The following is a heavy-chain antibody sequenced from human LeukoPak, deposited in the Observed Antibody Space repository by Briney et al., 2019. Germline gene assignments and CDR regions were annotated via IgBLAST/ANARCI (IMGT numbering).Heavy chain of an antibody. CDR2: MYYSGST. V-gene: IGHV4-30-4*01. CDR3: ARPYYYDSRIDP. CDR1: GGSLSSGDYC. J-gene: IGHJ5*02. Sequence: SETLSLTCTVSGGSLSSGDYCWSWIRHPRGKGLEWIAYMYYSGSTYYNRSLKSRVPMSADTSKNQHSLKLSSVTAADTAVYYCARPYYYDSRIDPWGQGILVTVSS. D-gene: IGHD3-22*01.